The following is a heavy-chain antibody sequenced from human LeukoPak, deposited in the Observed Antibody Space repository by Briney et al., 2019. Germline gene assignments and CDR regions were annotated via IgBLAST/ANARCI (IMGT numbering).Heavy chain of an antibody. Sequence: GGSLRLSCAASGFTFSDYYMSWIRQAPGKGLEWVSGISWNSGSIGYADSVKGRFTISRDNAKNSLYLQMNNLRAEDTAVYYCARDRDENYSDVFDIWGQGTMVTVSS. J-gene: IGHJ3*02. CDR3: ARDRDENYSDVFDI. CDR2: ISWNSGSI. CDR1: GFTFSDYY. V-gene: IGHV3-11*04. D-gene: IGHD1-7*01.